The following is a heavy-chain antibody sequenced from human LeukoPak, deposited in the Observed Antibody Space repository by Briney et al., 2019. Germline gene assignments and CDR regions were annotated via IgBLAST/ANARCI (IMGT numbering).Heavy chain of an antibody. V-gene: IGHV3-23*01. CDR3: AKAGYYYDSRGTYYFDY. CDR1: GFTFSSYA. Sequence: GGSLRLSCAASGFTFSSYAMSWVRQAPGKGLEWVSAISGSGGSTYYADSVKGRFTISRDNSKNTLYLQMNSLRAEDTAVYYCAKAGYYYDSRGTYYFDYWGQGTLVTVSS. D-gene: IGHD3-22*01. CDR2: ISGSGGST. J-gene: IGHJ4*02.